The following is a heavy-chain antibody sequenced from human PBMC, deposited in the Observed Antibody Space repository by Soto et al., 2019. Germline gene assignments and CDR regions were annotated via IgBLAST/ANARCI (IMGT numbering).Heavy chain of an antibody. CDR3: AKQYSSYEYYCRMDV. Sequence: GGSLRLSCAASGFTFSSYAMTWVRQAPGKGLEWVSGISGSGGSTYYADSVKGRFNISRDNSKNTLYLQMNSLRAEDTAVYYCAKQYSSYEYYCRMDVRGQATTVTVSS. D-gene: IGHD6-6*01. CDR2: ISGSGGST. CDR1: GFTFSSYA. J-gene: IGHJ6*02. V-gene: IGHV3-23*01.